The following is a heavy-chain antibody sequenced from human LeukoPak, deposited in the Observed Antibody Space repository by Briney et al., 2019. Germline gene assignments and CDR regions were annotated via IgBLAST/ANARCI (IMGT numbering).Heavy chain of an antibody. CDR3: ARQDGLWVGDLGGWFDF. J-gene: IGHJ5*01. Sequence: TETLSLTCTVSGTSISRHYWSWLRQSAGLGLEWLGYISTTGSTTYNPSLEGRVTMSEDTSQDQLSLTLSSVTAADTAVYFCARQDGLWVGDLGGWFDFWGQGIQVTVSS. CDR1: GTSISRHY. CDR2: ISTTGST. D-gene: IGHD3-10*01. V-gene: IGHV4-4*09.